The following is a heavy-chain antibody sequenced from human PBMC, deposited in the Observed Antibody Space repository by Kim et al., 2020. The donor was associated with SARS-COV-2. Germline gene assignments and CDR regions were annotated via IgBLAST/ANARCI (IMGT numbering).Heavy chain of an antibody. Sequence: GGSLRLSGAASGFTFTRVWLSWVRQAPGKGLEWVGRLRSSVDGGTSDYAAPVKGRFTISRDDSKDTLYLQMNGLTTEDTAGYYCTTDYERIGGLCDGGICDPAYLWGQGTLVTVSS. J-gene: IGHJ5*02. CDR3: TTDYERIGGLCDGGICDPAYL. CDR1: GFTFTRVW. CDR2: LRSSVDGGTS. D-gene: IGHD2-15*01. V-gene: IGHV3-15*01.